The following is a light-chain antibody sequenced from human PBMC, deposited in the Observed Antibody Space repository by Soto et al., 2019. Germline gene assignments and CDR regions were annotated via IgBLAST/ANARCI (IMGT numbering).Light chain of an antibody. J-gene: IGKJ3*01. Sequence: DIQMTQSPSSLSASVGDRVTITCRASQSISSYLNWYQQKPGKAPKLLIYAASSLQSGVPSRFSGSGSGTEFTLTISSLHPEDFATYYCQQSYSTLGFTFGPGTKVDIK. CDR1: QSISSY. CDR3: QQSYSTLGFT. CDR2: AAS. V-gene: IGKV1-39*01.